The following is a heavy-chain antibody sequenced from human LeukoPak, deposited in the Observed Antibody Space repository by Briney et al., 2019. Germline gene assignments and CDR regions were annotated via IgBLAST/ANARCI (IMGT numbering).Heavy chain of an antibody. Sequence: SETLSLTCTVSGGSISSHFWSWIRQPAGKGLEWIGRIYISGSTNYIPSLKSRVTMSVDTSKRQFSLKLSSVTAADTAVYFCARGERSYNDYWGQGTLVTVSS. J-gene: IGHJ4*02. CDR1: GGSISSHF. V-gene: IGHV4-4*07. CDR2: IYISGST. CDR3: ARGERSYNDY. D-gene: IGHD1-26*01.